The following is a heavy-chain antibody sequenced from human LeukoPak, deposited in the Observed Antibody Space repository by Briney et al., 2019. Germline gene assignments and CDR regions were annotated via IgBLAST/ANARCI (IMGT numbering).Heavy chain of an antibody. CDR2: IYYSGST. V-gene: IGHV4-59*12. CDR3: ARLPDSSGYGYYYYGMDV. D-gene: IGHD3-22*01. J-gene: IGHJ6*02. Sequence: PSETLSLTCTVSGGSISSYYWSWIRQPPGKGLEWIGYIYYSGSTNYNPSLKSRVTISVDTSKNQFSLKLSSVTAADTAVYYCARLPDSSGYGYYYYGMDVWGQGTTVAVSS. CDR1: GGSISSYY.